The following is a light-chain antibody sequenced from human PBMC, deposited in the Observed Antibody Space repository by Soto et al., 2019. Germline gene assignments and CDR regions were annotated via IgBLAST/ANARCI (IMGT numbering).Light chain of an antibody. CDR2: DNN. Sequence: GLTQPPSGSAAPGQRVRISCSKSSSNICNNYVPWYQQLPVTAPKLLISDNNKRPSGIPDRFSGSKSGTSATLGITGLQTGDEADYYCGTSDSRLSASVFGTGTKVTV. J-gene: IGLJ1*01. V-gene: IGLV1-51*01. CDR3: GTSDSRLSASV. CDR1: SSNICNNY.